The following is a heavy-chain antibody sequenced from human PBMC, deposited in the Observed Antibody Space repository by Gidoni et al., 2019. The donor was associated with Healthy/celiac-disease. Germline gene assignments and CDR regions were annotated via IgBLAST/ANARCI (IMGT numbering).Heavy chain of an antibody. J-gene: IGHJ2*01. Sequence: VQCQVHLRLSCAASGFTFSSYGMHWVRQAPGKGLEWVAVISYDGSNKYYADSVKGRFTISRDNSKNTLYLQMNSLRAEDTAVYYCAKDFSPLDSSGYINWYFDLWGRGTLVTVSS. CDR1: GFTFSSYG. CDR3: AKDFSPLDSSGYINWYFDL. CDR2: ISYDGSNK. D-gene: IGHD3-22*01. V-gene: IGHV3-30*18.